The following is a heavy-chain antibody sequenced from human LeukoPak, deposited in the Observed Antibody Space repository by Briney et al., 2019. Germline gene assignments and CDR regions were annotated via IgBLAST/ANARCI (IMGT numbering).Heavy chain of an antibody. Sequence: ASVKVSCKASGGTFSSYAISWVRQAPGQGLEWMGGIIPIFGTANYAQKFQGRVTITADGSTSTAYMELSSLRSEDTAVYYCARGTSAVYYDFWSGDNWFDPWGQGTLVTVSS. D-gene: IGHD3-3*01. CDR1: GGTFSSYA. CDR3: ARGTSAVYYDFWSGDNWFDP. V-gene: IGHV1-69*13. J-gene: IGHJ5*02. CDR2: IIPIFGTA.